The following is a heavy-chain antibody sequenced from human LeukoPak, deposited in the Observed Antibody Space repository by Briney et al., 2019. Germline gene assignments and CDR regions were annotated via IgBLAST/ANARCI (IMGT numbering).Heavy chain of an antibody. V-gene: IGHV3-15*01. Sequence: WVNLRLSCAASGFTCSNAWMSWLPQAPGKELKWFGRIKSKTDGGTTDYVATVKGRFTISRDDSKNTLYLQMNSLKTEDPAVYYCIGNYYDSSGYFNYMDVWGKGTTVTVSS. CDR3: IGNYYDSSGYFNYMDV. CDR2: IKSKTDGGTT. J-gene: IGHJ6*03. D-gene: IGHD3-22*01. CDR1: GFTCSNAW.